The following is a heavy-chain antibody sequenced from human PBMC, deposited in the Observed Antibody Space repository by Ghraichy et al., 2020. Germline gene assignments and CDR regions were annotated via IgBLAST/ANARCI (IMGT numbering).Heavy chain of an antibody. J-gene: IGHJ6*02. Sequence: LTCAASGFTFSSYSMNWVRQAPGKGLEWVSSISSSSSYIYYADSVKGRFTISRDNAKNSLYLQMNSLRAEDTAVYYCARDLDTAWGGYGMDVWGQGTTVTVSS. CDR3: ARDLDTAWGGYGMDV. CDR1: GFTFSSYS. D-gene: IGHD5-18*01. V-gene: IGHV3-21*01. CDR2: ISSSSSYI.